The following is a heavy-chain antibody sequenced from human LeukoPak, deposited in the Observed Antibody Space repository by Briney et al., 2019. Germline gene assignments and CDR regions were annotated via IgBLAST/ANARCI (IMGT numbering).Heavy chain of an antibody. CDR2: IYYSGST. D-gene: IGHD6-19*01. J-gene: IGHJ3*01. V-gene: IGHV4-39*07. Sequence: SETLSLTCTVSGCSISSNNYYWGWMRQPPGKGLEWIGSIYYSGSTYYNPSLKSRVTISVDTSKNQFSLKLNSVTAADTAVFYCASSTWYSSGPSFWGQGTMVTVSS. CDR1: GCSISSNNYY. CDR3: ASSTWYSSGPSF.